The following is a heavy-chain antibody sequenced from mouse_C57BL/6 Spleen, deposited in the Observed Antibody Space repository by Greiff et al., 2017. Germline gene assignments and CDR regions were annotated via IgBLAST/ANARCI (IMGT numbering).Heavy chain of an antibody. D-gene: IGHD4-1*01. CDR1: GYTFTSSW. J-gene: IGHJ3*01. CDR2: IDPSDSYT. Sequence: QVQLQQPGAELVMPGASVKLSCKASGYTFTSSWMHWVKQRPGQGLEWIGEIDPSDSYTNYNQKFKGKSTLTVDKSSSTAYIRLSSLTSEDSAVYYCARGTGTSGTWFAYWGQGTLVTVSA. CDR3: ARGTGTSGTWFAY. V-gene: IGHV1-69*01.